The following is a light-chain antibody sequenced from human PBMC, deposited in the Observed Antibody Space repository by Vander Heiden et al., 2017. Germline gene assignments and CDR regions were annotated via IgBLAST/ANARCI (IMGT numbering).Light chain of an antibody. Sequence: VMTQSPATLSVSPGERATLSCRASQSVGSDLAWYQQKPGQAPRLLIYGASTRATAIPAKFSGSGSGTEFTLTISSLQSEDFAVYYCQQYNIWPGWTFGQGTTVEI. CDR3: QQYNIWPGWT. J-gene: IGKJ1*01. CDR2: GAS. V-gene: IGKV3-15*01. CDR1: QSVGSD.